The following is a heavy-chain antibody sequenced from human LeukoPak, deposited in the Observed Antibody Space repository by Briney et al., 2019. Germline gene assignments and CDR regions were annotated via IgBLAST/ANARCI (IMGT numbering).Heavy chain of an antibody. J-gene: IGHJ5*02. D-gene: IGHD2/OR15-2a*01. CDR1: GYTFTSYY. V-gene: IGHV1-46*01. CDR3: ARVHLLYSGASWFDP. CDR2: INPSGGST. Sequence: ASVKVSCEASGYTFTSYYMHWVRQAPGQGLEWMGIINPSGGSTSYVQKFQGRVTMTRDMSTSTVYMELSSLRFEDTAVYYCARVHLLYSGASWFDPWGQGTLVTVSS.